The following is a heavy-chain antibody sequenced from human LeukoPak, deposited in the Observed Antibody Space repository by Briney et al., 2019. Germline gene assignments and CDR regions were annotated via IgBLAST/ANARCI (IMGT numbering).Heavy chain of an antibody. CDR3: ARGPCSTSCYGYGFDP. Sequence: PSETLSLTCAVYGGSFSGYYWSWIRQPPGKGLEWIGEINHSGSTNYNPSLKSRVTISVDTSKNQFSLKLSSVTAADTAVYYCARGPCSTSCYGYGFDPWGQGTLVTVSS. CDR1: GGSFSGYY. J-gene: IGHJ5*02. V-gene: IGHV4-34*01. D-gene: IGHD2-2*01. CDR2: INHSGST.